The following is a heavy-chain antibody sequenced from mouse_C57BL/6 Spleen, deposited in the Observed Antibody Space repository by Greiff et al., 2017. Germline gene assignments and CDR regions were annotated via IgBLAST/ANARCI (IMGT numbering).Heavy chain of an antibody. D-gene: IGHD1-1*01. CDR2: LNPNNGGT. J-gene: IGHJ1*03. CDR1: GYTFTDYN. Sequence: VQLKQSGPELVKPGASVQMSCKASGYTFTDYNMHWVKQTHGKSLEWIGYLNPNNGGTSYNHKFKGKATLTVDKSSSTAYMELRSLTSEDSAVYYCAKGDYYGGWYFDVWGTGTTVTVSS. V-gene: IGHV1-22*01. CDR3: AKGDYYGGWYFDV.